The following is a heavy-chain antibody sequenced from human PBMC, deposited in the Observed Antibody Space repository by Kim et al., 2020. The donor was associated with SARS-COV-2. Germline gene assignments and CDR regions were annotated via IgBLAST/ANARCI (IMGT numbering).Heavy chain of an antibody. D-gene: IGHD6-19*01. V-gene: IGHV4-34*01. CDR3: ARRAKKVAGRLAPFDY. CDR1: GGSFSGYY. Sequence: SETLSLTCAVYGGSFSGYYWSWIRQPPGKGLEWIGEINHSGSTNYNPSLKSRVTISVDTSKNQFSLKLSSVTAADTAVYYCARRAKKVAGRLAPFDYWGQGTLVTVSS. CDR2: INHSGST. J-gene: IGHJ4*02.